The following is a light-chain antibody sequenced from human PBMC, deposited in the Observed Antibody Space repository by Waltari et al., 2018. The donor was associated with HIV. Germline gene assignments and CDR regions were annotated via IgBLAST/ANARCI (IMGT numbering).Light chain of an antibody. CDR3: QVWDSTTGI. V-gene: IGLV3-9*01. CDR1: YIGTKN. J-gene: IGLJ1*01. CDR2: KNI. Sequence: SYQLTQPPSLSVAPGQTATITCGGDYIGTKNVRWYQQKPGQAPLLVIFKNINRPSGIPERLSGANAGNTARLTIRAAEVADEADYYCQVWDSTTGIFGSGTTVTV.